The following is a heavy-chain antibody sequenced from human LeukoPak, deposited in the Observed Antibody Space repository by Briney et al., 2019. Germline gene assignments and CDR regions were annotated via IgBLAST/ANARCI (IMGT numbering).Heavy chain of an antibody. D-gene: IGHD6-13*01. CDR3: ARQYRSSWSLQYYYYYMDV. CDR1: GFTFSSYG. V-gene: IGHV4-59*01. J-gene: IGHJ6*03. Sequence: PGGSLRLSCAASGFTFSSYGMHWVRQAPGKGLEWIGYIYYSGSTNYNPSLKSRVTISVDTSKSQFSLKLSSVTAADTAVYYCARQYRSSWSLQYYYYYMDVWGKGTTVTIPS. CDR2: IYYSGST.